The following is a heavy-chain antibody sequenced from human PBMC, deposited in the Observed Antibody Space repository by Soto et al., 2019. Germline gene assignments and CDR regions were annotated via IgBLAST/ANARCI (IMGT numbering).Heavy chain of an antibody. J-gene: IGHJ6*02. CDR1: GYTFTGYY. Sequence: ASVKVSCKASGYTFTGYYMHWVRQAPGQGLEWMGWINPNSGGTNYAQKFQGWVTMTRDTSISTAYMELSRLRSDDTAVYYCAREMKGIAAAGDYYYYGMDGWGQGTTVTVSS. V-gene: IGHV1-2*04. CDR2: INPNSGGT. CDR3: AREMKGIAAAGDYYYYGMDG. D-gene: IGHD6-13*01.